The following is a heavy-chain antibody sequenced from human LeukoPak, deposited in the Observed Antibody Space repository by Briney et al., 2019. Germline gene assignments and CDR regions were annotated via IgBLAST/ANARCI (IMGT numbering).Heavy chain of an antibody. D-gene: IGHD4-17*01. J-gene: IGHJ4*02. CDR3: ARGHDYGDLFDY. CDR1: GGTFSSYA. CDR2: IIPIFGTA. V-gene: IGHV1-69*01. Sequence: SVKVSCKASGGTFSSYAISWVRQAPGQGLEWMGGIIPIFGTANYAQKFQGRVTITADESTSTAYMELSSLRSEDTAVYYCARGHDYGDLFDYWGQGTLVTVSS.